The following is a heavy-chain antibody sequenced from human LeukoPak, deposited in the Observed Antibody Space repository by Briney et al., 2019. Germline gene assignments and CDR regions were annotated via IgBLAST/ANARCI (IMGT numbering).Heavy chain of an antibody. D-gene: IGHD3-22*01. CDR3: ARGKRGKGLKTYYYDSSGYWPIDY. CDR1: GGSISGYY. CDR2: IYYSGST. Sequence: PSETLSLTCAVYGGSISGYYWSWIRQPPGKGLEWIGEIYYSGSTNYNPSLKSRVTISVDTSKNQFSLKLSSVTAADTAVYYCARGKRGKGLKTYYYDSSGYWPIDYWGQGTLVTVSS. J-gene: IGHJ4*02. V-gene: IGHV4-34*01.